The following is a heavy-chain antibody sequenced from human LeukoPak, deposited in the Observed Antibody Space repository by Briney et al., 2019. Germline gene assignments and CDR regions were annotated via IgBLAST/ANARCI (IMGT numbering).Heavy chain of an antibody. CDR2: IYHSGST. Sequence: SQTLSLTCAVSGGSISSGGYSWSWIRQPPGMGLEWIGYIYHSGSTYYNPSLKSRVTISVDRSKNQFSLKLSSVTAADTAVYYCARGPWNDHYYYGMDVWGQGTTVTVSS. D-gene: IGHD1-1*01. CDR1: GGSISSGGYS. V-gene: IGHV4-30-2*01. J-gene: IGHJ6*02. CDR3: ARGPWNDHYYYGMDV.